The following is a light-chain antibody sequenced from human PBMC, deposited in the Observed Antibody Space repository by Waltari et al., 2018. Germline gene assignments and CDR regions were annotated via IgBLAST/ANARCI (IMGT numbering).Light chain of an antibody. V-gene: IGLV3-1*01. CDR2: QDS. CDR1: KLEDRY. CDR3: QAWDRNTYVV. J-gene: IGLJ2*01. Sequence: SYELTQSPSVSVSPGQTASISCSGDKLEDRYVCWYQQKPGQSPVLVLHQDSKRPSGLPERFSGFNSGNTATLTISETQSMDEADYYCQAWDRNTYVVFGGGTKLTVL.